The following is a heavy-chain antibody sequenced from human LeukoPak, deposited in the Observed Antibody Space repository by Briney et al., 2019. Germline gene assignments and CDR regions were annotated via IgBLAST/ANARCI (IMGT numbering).Heavy chain of an antibody. J-gene: IGHJ4*02. CDR1: GGSISSYY. V-gene: IGHV4-59*01. D-gene: IGHD1-26*01. Sequence: SETLSLTCTVSGGSISSYYWSWIRQPPGKGLEWIGYIYYSGCTNYNPSLKSRVTISVDTSKNQFSLKLSSVTAADTAVYYCARDLIVGATYIPFDYWGQGTLVTVSS. CDR3: ARDLIVGATYIPFDY. CDR2: IYYSGCT.